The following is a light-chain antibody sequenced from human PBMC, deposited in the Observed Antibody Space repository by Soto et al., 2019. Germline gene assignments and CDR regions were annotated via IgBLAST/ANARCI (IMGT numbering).Light chain of an antibody. CDR1: HSIILS. Sequence: EIVLTQSPAILSVSPGERATLSCRASHSIILSLAWYQQKPGPAPRLLISDASTRATGIPARFSGSGSGTEFTLTISSLQSEDFALYYCHQYNSWPPGTFGQGT. CDR3: HQYNSWPPGT. J-gene: IGKJ2*01. CDR2: DAS. V-gene: IGKV3-15*01.